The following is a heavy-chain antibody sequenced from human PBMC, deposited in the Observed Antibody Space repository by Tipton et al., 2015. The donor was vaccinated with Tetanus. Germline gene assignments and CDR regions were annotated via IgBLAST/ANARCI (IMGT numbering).Heavy chain of an antibody. D-gene: IGHD3-3*01. J-gene: IGHJ4*02. CDR2: IKSKTDGEMT. Sequence: SLRLSCATSRFSFTDAWMSWVRQAPGTGLEWVGRIKSKTDGEMTHYAKSVRGRFSISRDDSKKTLFLQMDSLRTEDTAVYYCTDFWFWGQGTLVTVSS. CDR3: TDFWF. CDR1: RFSFTDAW. V-gene: IGHV3-15*01.